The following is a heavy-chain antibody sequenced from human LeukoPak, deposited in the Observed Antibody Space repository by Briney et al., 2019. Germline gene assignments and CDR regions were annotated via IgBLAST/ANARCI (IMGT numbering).Heavy chain of an antibody. J-gene: IGHJ4*02. D-gene: IGHD6-13*01. V-gene: IGHV3-49*04. CDR1: GFTFISYG. Sequence: PGGSLRLSCAASGFTFISYGMHWVRQAPGKGLEWIGFIRSEAYGGTTEYAASVKGRFTISRDDSKSIAYLQINSLKTEDTALYYCARETYKQQLIFRSIDYWGQGTLVTVSS. CDR3: ARETYKQQLIFRSIDY. CDR2: IRSEAYGGTT.